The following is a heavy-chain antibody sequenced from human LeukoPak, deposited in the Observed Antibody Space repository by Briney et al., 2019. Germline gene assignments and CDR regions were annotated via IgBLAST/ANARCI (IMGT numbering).Heavy chain of an antibody. J-gene: IGHJ5*02. CDR2: IYYSGST. D-gene: IGHD3-10*01. V-gene: IGHV4-39*01. CDR1: GGFITSSNYY. CDR3: ASYYYDSGTFYTKYFDP. Sequence: KSSETLSLTCTVSGGFITSSNYYWGWIRQPPGKGLEWIGTIYYSGSTYYNPSLKGRVTISVDASKNQFSLRLTSVTAADTAVYYCASYYYDSGTFYTKYFDPWGQGTLVTVSS.